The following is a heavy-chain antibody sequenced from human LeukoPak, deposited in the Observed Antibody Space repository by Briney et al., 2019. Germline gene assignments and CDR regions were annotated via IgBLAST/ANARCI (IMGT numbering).Heavy chain of an antibody. CDR2: IRSNAYAGTT. CDR1: GLTFGDYA. J-gene: IGHJ4*02. V-gene: IGHV3-49*04. D-gene: IGHD2-21*02. CDR3: TRNPRDCGGDCGY. Sequence: SLRLSCTASGLTFGDYAMSWVRQAPGKGLEWVGFIRSNAYAGTTEYAASVKGRFTISRDDSKSIAYLQMNSLKTEDTAVYYWTRNPRDCGGDCGYWGQGTLVSDCS.